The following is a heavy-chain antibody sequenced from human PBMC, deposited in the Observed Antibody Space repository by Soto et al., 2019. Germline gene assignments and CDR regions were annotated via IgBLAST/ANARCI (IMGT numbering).Heavy chain of an antibody. Sequence: SETLSLTCSVSGGSVSDKTYYWSWIRQPPGKRLEWIGYVYYSGTTNYNPSLKSRVTISVDLSKNRLSLRLSSVTTADTALYYCARTTAVPNTLRSRYFFDYWGQGTLVTVSS. D-gene: IGHD4-17*01. CDR3: ARTTAVPNTLRSRYFFDY. J-gene: IGHJ4*02. CDR1: GGSVSDKTYY. V-gene: IGHV4-61*01. CDR2: VYYSGTT.